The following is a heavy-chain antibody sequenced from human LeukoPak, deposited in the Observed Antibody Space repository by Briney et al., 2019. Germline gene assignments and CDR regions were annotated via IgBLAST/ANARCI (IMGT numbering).Heavy chain of an antibody. CDR2: IKQDGSEK. CDR3: ARGWELHWFDP. J-gene: IGHJ5*02. V-gene: IGHV3-7*01. Sequence: GGSLRLSCAASGFTFSSYWMSWVRQAPGKGLEWVANIKQDGSEKYYVDSVKGRFTISRDNAKNSLYLQMNSRRAEDTAVYYCARGWELHWFDPWGQGTLVTVSS. CDR1: GFTFSSYW. D-gene: IGHD1-26*01.